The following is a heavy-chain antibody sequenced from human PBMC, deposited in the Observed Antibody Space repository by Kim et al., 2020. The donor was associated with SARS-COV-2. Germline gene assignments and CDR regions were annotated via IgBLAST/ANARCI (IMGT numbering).Heavy chain of an antibody. CDR3: SRGGPFGEVRRFVIPLLGY. D-gene: IGHD3-10*01. Sequence: ASVKVSCKASGYTFIDYYLHWMRQAPGQGLEWMGWIKTDTGDTYYAQKFQGRVTMTRDTSISTAYLELSRLTSDDTAVYFCSRGGPFGEVRRFVIPLLGYWGDGALVTVSS. CDR2: IKTDTGDT. V-gene: IGHV1-2*02. CDR1: GYTFIDYY. J-gene: IGHJ4*01.